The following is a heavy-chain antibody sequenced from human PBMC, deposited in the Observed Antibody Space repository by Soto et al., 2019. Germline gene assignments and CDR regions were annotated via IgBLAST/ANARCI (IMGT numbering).Heavy chain of an antibody. CDR1: GYTFTSYY. CDR3: AKGGYNYGFLFDC. Sequence: ASVKVSCKASGYTFTSYYMHWVRQAPGQGLEWMGIINPSGGITYYADSVKGRFTISRDNSKNTLYLQMNSLRAEDTAVYYCAKGGYNYGFLFDCWGQGTLVTVSS. J-gene: IGHJ4*02. CDR2: INPSGGIT. D-gene: IGHD5-18*01. V-gene: IGHV1-46*04.